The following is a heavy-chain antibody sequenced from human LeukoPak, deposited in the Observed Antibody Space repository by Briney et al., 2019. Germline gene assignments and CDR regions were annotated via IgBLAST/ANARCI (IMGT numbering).Heavy chain of an antibody. CDR1: GYTFTTYA. Sequence: ASVKVSCKASGYTFTTYALHWVRQAPGQRLEWMGWITAGNGNTKYSQKLQGRVTITGDKSTSTAYMELSSLTFEGTAVYYCGREAPSSSWSFDYWGQGTLVTVFS. CDR2: ITAGNGNT. CDR3: GREAPSSSWSFDY. D-gene: IGHD6-13*01. J-gene: IGHJ4*02. V-gene: IGHV1-3*01.